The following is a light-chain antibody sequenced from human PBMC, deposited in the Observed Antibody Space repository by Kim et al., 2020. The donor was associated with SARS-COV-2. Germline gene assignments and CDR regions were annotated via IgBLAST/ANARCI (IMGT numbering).Light chain of an antibody. J-gene: IGKJ5*01. CDR2: GAL. V-gene: IGKV3-15*01. CDR1: QIIGNN. CDR3: QQYSDKIS. Sequence: SGSPGERVTASCRASQIIGNNLAWYNQKPGQAPRLLIHGALNRATGVPARLVGSGSGTEFSLTINSLQPEDFAVYYCQQYSDKISFGQGTRLEIK.